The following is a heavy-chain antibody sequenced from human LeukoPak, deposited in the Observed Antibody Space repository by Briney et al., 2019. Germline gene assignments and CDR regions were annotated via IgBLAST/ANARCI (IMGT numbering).Heavy chain of an antibody. D-gene: IGHD2-15*01. V-gene: IGHV3-30*18. CDR3: AKKKKNYRLLNFGKLEA. J-gene: IGHJ6*03. CDR1: GFTFSSCA. Sequence: PGGSLRLSCATSGFTFSSCAMHWVRQAPGKGLEWVAVISYDGSNKYYADSVKGRFTISGDNSKNTLYLQMNSLRAEDTTVYYCAKKKKNYRLLNFGKLEAWGKGPRVTV. CDR2: ISYDGSNK.